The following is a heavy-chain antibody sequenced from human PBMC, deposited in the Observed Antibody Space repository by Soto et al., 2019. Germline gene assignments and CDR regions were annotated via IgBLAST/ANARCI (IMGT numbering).Heavy chain of an antibody. V-gene: IGHV3-74*01. Sequence: EVQLVESGGGLVQPGGSLRLSCAASGFTFSSYWMHWVRQAPGKGLVWVSRINSDGSSTSYADSVKGRFTISRDNAKNTLYLQMNSLRAEDTAVYYCAGVAPLYYGMDVWGQGTTVTVSS. CDR3: AGVAPLYYGMDV. J-gene: IGHJ6*02. CDR1: GFTFSSYW. CDR2: INSDGSST.